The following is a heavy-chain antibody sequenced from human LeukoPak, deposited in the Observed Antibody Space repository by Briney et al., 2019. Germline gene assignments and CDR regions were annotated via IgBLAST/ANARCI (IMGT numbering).Heavy chain of an antibody. Sequence: SETLSLTCTVSGGSVSSGSYYWSWIRQPPGKGLEWIGYIYYSGSTNYNPSLKSRVTISVDTSKNQFSLKLSSVTAADTAVYYWARDKDAFGIWGQGTMVTVSS. CDR3: ARDKDAFGI. CDR1: GGSVSSGSYY. V-gene: IGHV4-61*01. CDR2: IYYSGST. J-gene: IGHJ3*02.